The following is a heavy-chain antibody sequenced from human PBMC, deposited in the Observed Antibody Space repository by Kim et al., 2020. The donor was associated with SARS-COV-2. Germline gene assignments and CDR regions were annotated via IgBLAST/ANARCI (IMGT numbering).Heavy chain of an antibody. D-gene: IGHD3-10*01. CDR1: GFTFSNHA. V-gene: IGHV3-23*01. CDR3: VKDLEYGVGAFDI. Sequence: GGSLRLSCVASGFTFSNHAMNWVRQAPGKGLEWVAIISAFGGITVYADSVKGRFTVSRDNSKNALYVQMNDIRVEDTAIYYCVKDLEYGVGAFDIWGQG. CDR2: ISAFGGIT. J-gene: IGHJ3*02.